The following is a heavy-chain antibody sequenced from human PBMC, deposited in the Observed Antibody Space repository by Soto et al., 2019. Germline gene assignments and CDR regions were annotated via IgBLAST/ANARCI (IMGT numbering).Heavy chain of an antibody. Sequence: QVQLVESGGGVVQPGRSLRLSCAASGFTFSSYGMHWVRQAPGKGLEWVAVIWYDGSNKYYADSVKGRFTISRDNSKNTLYLQMNSLRAEERAVYYCARERGYSYGYVDYWGQGTLVTVSS. CDR1: GFTFSSYG. CDR2: IWYDGSNK. J-gene: IGHJ4*02. CDR3: ARERGYSYGYVDY. D-gene: IGHD5-18*01. V-gene: IGHV3-33*01.